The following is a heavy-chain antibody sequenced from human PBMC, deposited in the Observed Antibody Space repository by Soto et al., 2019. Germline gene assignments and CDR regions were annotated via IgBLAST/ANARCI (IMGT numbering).Heavy chain of an antibody. CDR3: ARDLDYRVSYYYGMDV. CDR2: IYTSGST. CDR1: GGSISSYY. J-gene: IGHJ6*02. D-gene: IGHD4-4*01. Sequence: SETLSLTCTVSGGSISSYYWSWIRQPAGKGLEWIGRIYTSGSTNYNPSLKSRVTMSVDTSKNQFSLKLSSVTAADTAVYYCARDLDYRVSYYYGMDVWRQGTTVTVSS. V-gene: IGHV4-4*07.